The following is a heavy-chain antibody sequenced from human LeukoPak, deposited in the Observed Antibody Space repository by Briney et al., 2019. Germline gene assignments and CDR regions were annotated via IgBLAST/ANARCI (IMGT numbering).Heavy chain of an antibody. CDR2: ISHSGGST. D-gene: IGHD3-16*02. CDR1: GFTFSSYA. CDR3: AKSREAVRYHSEFFLH. V-gene: IGHV3-23*01. Sequence: GGSLRLSCAASGFTFSSYAMTWVRQAPGKGLEWVSAISHSGGSTYYADSVKGRFTISRDNSKNTLYLQMNSLRAEDTAVYYCAKSREAVRYHSEFFLHWGQGTLVTVSS. J-gene: IGHJ1*01.